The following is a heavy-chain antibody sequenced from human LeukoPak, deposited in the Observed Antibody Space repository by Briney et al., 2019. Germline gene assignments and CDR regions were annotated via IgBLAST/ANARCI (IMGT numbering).Heavy chain of an antibody. V-gene: IGHV3-30*18. CDR2: ISYDGSNK. CDR1: GFTFXSYG. J-gene: IGHJ4*02. D-gene: IGHD4-11*01. CDR3: AKDRYSNYDLSGY. Sequence: SLRLSCAASGFTFXSYGMHWVRQAPGKGLEWVAVISYDGSNKYYADSVKGRFTISRDNSKNTLYLQMNSLRAEDTAVYYCAKDRYSNYDLSGYWGQGTLVTVSS.